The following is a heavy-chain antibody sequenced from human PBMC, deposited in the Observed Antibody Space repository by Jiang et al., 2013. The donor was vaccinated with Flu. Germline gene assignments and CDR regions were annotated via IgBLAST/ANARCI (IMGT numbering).Heavy chain of an antibody. J-gene: IGHJ4*02. D-gene: IGHD3-3*01. V-gene: IGHV3-23*04. CDR2: ISGTGSST. CDR3: AKDSSPTYSDFWSGYYLAD. CDR1: GFPFSTYA. Sequence: VQLVESGGGLVRPGGSLRLSCAASGFPFSTYAMSWVRQAPGKGLEWVAGISGTGSSTFHADSVLGRFTISRDTSKNTLYLQMNSLRVEDTAVYYCAKDSSPTYSDFWSGYYLADWGQGTLVTVSS.